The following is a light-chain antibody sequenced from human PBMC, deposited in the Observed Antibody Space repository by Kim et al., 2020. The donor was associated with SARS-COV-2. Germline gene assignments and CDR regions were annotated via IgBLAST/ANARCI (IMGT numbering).Light chain of an antibody. CDR3: KQYGSSPA. CDR2: GAS. J-gene: IGKJ2*01. Sequence: EIVLTQSPGTLSLSPGERATLSCRASQSVSSSYLAWYQQKPGQAPRLLIYGASSRATGIPDRFSGSGSGTDFTLTISRLEPEDFAVYYCKQYGSSPAFGQGTKLEI. CDR1: QSVSSSY. V-gene: IGKV3-20*01.